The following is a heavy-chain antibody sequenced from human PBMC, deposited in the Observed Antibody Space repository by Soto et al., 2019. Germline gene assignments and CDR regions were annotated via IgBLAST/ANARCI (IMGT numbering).Heavy chain of an antibody. D-gene: IGHD3-22*01. CDR1: GVSISSGGYY. CDR3: AIYDSSGSRGFQH. CDR2: TYYSGST. J-gene: IGHJ1*01. Sequence: QVQLQESGPGLVKPSQTLSLTCTVSGVSISSGGYYWSWIRQHPGKGLEWIGYTYYSGSTYYNPSLKRRVTISVDTSKNQFSLKLSSVTAADTAVYYCAIYDSSGSRGFQHWGQGTLVTVSS. V-gene: IGHV4-31*03.